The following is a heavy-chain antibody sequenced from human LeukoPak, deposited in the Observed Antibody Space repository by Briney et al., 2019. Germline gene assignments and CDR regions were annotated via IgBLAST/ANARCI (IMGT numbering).Heavy chain of an antibody. V-gene: IGHV1-8*02. CDR2: MNPNSGNT. CDR3: ALLARGYFDY. CDR1: GGTFSSYA. D-gene: IGHD3-10*01. Sequence: ASVKVSCKASGGTFSSYAISWVRQAPGQGLEWMGWMNPNSGNTGYAQKFQGRVTMTRNTSISTAYMELSSLRSEDTAVYYCALLARGYFDYWGQGTLVTVSS. J-gene: IGHJ4*02.